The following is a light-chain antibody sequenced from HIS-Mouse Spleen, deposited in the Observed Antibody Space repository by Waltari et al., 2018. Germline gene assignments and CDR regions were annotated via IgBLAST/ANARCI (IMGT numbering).Light chain of an antibody. CDR2: QDS. CDR1: KLGDKY. CDR3: QAWDSSTDVV. Sequence: SYELTQPPSVSVSPGQTASITCSGDKLGDKYACWYQQKPGQSPVLVIYQDSKRPPGVPERFSGSNSGNTATLTISGTQAMDEADYSYQAWDSSTDVVFGGGTKLTVL. J-gene: IGLJ2*01. V-gene: IGLV3-1*01.